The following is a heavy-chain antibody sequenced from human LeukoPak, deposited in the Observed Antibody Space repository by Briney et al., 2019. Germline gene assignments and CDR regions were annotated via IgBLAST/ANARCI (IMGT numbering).Heavy chain of an antibody. V-gene: IGHV3-74*01. CDR1: GFTVSSNY. Sequence: PGGSLRLSCAASGFTVSSNYMSWVRQAPGKGLVWVSRINPDGSITTYADSVKGRFTISRDNAKNTLFLQMNSLRAEDTSVYYCVRATAAPGTADWGQGTLVTVSS. D-gene: IGHD6-13*01. CDR3: VRATAAPGTAD. CDR2: INPDGSIT. J-gene: IGHJ4*02.